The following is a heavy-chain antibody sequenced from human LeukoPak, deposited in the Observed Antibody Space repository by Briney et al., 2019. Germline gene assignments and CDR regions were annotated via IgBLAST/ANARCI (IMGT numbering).Heavy chain of an antibody. CDR3: ARDLLAVVVPSAHSEYFQH. V-gene: IGHV3-11*01. CDR2: ISSTGTTI. J-gene: IGHJ1*01. CDR1: RFTFSDYY. Sequence: GGSLRLSCAASRFTFSDYYMSWIRQAPGKGLEWVSFISSTGTTIYYADSVKGRFTISRGNAKNSLYLQMHSLKAEDTAVYYCARDLLAVVVPSAHSEYFQHWGQGTLVTVSS. D-gene: IGHD2-2*01.